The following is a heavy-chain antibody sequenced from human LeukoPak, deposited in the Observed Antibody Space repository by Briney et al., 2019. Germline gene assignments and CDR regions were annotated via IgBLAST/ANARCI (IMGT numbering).Heavy chain of an antibody. CDR1: GGSISSSNW. CDR3: AGAYYYDSSGYYSVSNWFDP. Sequence: SETLSLICAVSGGSISSSNWWSWVRQPPGKGLEWIGEIYHSGSTNYNPSLKSRVTISVDKSKNQFSLKLSSVTAADTAVYYCAGAYYYDSSGYYSVSNWFDPWGQGTLVTVSS. D-gene: IGHD3-22*01. V-gene: IGHV4-4*02. J-gene: IGHJ5*02. CDR2: IYHSGST.